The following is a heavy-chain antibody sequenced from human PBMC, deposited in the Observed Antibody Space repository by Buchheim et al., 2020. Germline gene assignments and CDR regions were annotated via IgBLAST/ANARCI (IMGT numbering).Heavy chain of an antibody. Sequence: QVRLQQWGAGLLKPSETLSLTCAVFGESFSAYYWSWIRQPPGKGLEWIGEINHSGSTNYNPSLKSRVTILVDTSKNKFSLRLSSVTAADTAVYYCARRPGSSGGLGEFDYWGQGTL. CDR2: INHSGST. V-gene: IGHV4-34*01. D-gene: IGHD6-19*01. CDR1: GESFSAYY. J-gene: IGHJ4*02. CDR3: ARRPGSSGGLGEFDY.